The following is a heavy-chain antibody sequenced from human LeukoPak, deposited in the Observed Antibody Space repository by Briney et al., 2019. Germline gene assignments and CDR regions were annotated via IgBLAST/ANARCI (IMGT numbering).Heavy chain of an antibody. CDR1: GYSFTSYW. J-gene: IGHJ3*02. V-gene: IGHV5-51*01. D-gene: IGHD3-22*01. CDR3: ARRGYYDSSGFPNAFDI. Sequence: GESLQISCKGSGYSFTSYWIGWVRPLPGKGLEWMGIIYPGDSDTRYSPSFQGQVTISADKSISTAYLQWSSLKASDTAMYYCARRGYYDSSGFPNAFDIWGQGTMVTVSS. CDR2: IYPGDSDT.